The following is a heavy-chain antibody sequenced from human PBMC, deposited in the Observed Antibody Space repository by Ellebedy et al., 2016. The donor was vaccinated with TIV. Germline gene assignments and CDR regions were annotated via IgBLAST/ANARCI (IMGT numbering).Heavy chain of an antibody. CDR2: IAYDGSNK. Sequence: GGSLRLSXAASRFTFSRTGMHWVRQAPGKGLEWVAAIAYDGSNKYYADSVKGRFTISRDNSKSTLFLQMNSLRAEDTAIYYCAKDRTVGLPDSRDSFDYYGMDVWGQGTTVTVSS. CDR3: AKDRTVGLPDSRDSFDYYGMDV. V-gene: IGHV3-30*18. J-gene: IGHJ6*02. CDR1: RFTFSRTG. D-gene: IGHD2-2*01.